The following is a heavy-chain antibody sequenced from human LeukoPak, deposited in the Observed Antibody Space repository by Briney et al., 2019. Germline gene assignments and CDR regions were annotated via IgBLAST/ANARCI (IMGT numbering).Heavy chain of an antibody. CDR2: ISGSGGST. D-gene: IGHD1-26*01. Sequence: PGGSLRLSCAASGFTFSSCAMSWVRQAPGKGLEWVSVISGSGGSTYHADSVKGRFTISRDNSKNTLYLQMNSLRPEDTAVFYCAKTIGTLGAGYYFDYWGQGTLVTVSS. CDR3: AKTIGTLGAGYYFDY. V-gene: IGHV3-23*01. CDR1: GFTFSSCA. J-gene: IGHJ4*02.